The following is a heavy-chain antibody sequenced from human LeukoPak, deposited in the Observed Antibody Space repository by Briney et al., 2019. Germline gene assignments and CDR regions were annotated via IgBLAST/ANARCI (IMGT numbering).Heavy chain of an antibody. CDR1: GFTFSDYY. D-gene: IGHD6-6*01. CDR3: AKGRLYSSSSGAFDI. V-gene: IGHV3-11*01. J-gene: IGHJ3*02. Sequence: GGSLRLSCAASGFTFSDYYMSWIRQAPGKGLEWVSTIKGIGPTTYYADSVKGRFTISRDNAKNSLFLQMSSLRAEDMALYYCAKGRLYSSSSGAFDIWGQGTMVTVSS. CDR2: IKGIGPTT.